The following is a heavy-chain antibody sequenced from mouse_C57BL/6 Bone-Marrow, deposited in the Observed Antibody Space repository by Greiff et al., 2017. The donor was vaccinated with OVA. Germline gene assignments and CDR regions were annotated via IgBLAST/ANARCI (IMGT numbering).Heavy chain of an antibody. CDR2: IDPENGDT. Sequence: VQLQQSGAELVRPGASVKLSCTASGFNIKDDYMHWVKQRPEQGLEWIGWIDPENGDTEYASKFQGKATITADTSSNTAYLQLSSLTSEDTAVYYVTTSGYYFDYWGQGTTLTVSS. CDR1: GFNIKDDY. J-gene: IGHJ2*01. D-gene: IGHD4-1*01. V-gene: IGHV14-4*01. CDR3: TTSGYYFDY.